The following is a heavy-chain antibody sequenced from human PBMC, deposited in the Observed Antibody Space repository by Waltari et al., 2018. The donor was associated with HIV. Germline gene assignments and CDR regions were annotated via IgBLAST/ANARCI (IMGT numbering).Heavy chain of an antibody. J-gene: IGHJ4*02. CDR1: GFVFDTFG. CDR3: AKVHYFDTRGDFLKAPRYDY. D-gene: IGHD3-22*01. Sequence: EAQLLESGGGLVQPGGSLRLSCAASGFVFDTFGMTWVRQSPGKGLEWVSVITGNVGSGYYDDSVKRRFTISRDNSKNPLYLQMNSLRVEDTAMYYCAKVHYFDTRGDFLKAPRYDYWGPGTLVTVSS. V-gene: IGHV3-23*01. CDR2: ITGNVGSG.